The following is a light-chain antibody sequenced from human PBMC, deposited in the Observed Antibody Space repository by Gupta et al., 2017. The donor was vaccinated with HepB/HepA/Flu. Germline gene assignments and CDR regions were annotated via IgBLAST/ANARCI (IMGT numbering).Light chain of an antibody. CDR3: RQALQNPLFT. V-gene: IGKV2-28*01. Sequence: DIVMTQSPLSLPVTPGEPASISCRSSQSLLHSNGYNYLDWYLQKPGQSPQLLIYLGSNRASGVPDRFSGSGSGTDFTLKISRGEAEDVGVYYCRQALQNPLFTFGHGTKVDIK. CDR1: QSLLHSNGYNY. J-gene: IGKJ3*01. CDR2: LGS.